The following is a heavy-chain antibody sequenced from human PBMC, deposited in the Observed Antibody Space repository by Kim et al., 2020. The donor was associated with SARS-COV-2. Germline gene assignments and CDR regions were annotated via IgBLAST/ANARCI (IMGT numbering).Heavy chain of an antibody. V-gene: IGHV3-30*04. D-gene: IGHD5-12*01. CDR1: GFTFSSYA. CDR3: ASGYDYVWLGY. Sequence: GGSLILSCAASGFTFSSYAMHWVRQAPGKGLEWVAVISYDGSNKYYADSVKGRFTISRDNSKNTLYLQMNSLRAEDTAVYYCASGYDYVWLGYWGQGTLVNVSS. J-gene: IGHJ4*02. CDR2: ISYDGSNK.